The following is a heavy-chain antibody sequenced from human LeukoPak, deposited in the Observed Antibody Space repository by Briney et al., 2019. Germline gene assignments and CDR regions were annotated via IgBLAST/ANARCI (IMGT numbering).Heavy chain of an antibody. CDR3: ARGILWFGETFDY. CDR1: GYTFTRYD. Sequence: ASVKDSCKGSGYTFTRYDIHWVRQATGQGLEWMGWMNSNRGNTDNVHKFQGRVTMNRNNSISTAYMELSSLRSEDTAVYYCARGILWFGETFDYWGQGTLVTVSS. D-gene: IGHD3-10*01. V-gene: IGHV1-8*01. J-gene: IGHJ4*02. CDR2: MNSNRGNT.